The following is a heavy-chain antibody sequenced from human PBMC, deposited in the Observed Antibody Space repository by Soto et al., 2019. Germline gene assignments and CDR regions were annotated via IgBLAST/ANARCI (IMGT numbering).Heavy chain of an antibody. CDR2: ISYDGSNK. CDR3: ANNPGPRSLYFDY. V-gene: IGHV3-30*18. CDR1: GFTFSSYG. Sequence: GGSLRLSCAASGFTFSSYGMHWVRQAPGKGLEWVAVISYDGSNKYYADSVKGRFTISRDNSKNTLYLQMNSLRAEDTAVYYCANNPGPRSLYFDYWGQGTLVTVSS. J-gene: IGHJ4*02. D-gene: IGHD3-10*01.